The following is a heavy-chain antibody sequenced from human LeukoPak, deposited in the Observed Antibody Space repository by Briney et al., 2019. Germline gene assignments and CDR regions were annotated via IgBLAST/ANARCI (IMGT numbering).Heavy chain of an antibody. D-gene: IGHD2-2*01. CDR3: ARFTGYCSGTSCYPNAFDI. V-gene: IGHV4-61*02. CDR2: IYTSGST. Sequence: TSETLSLTCTVSGGSITSGTYYWTWIRQPAGKGLEWIGRIYTSGSTNYNASLQSRVTISVDASKNQFSLKLSSVTAADTAVFYCARFTGYCSGTSCYPNAFDIWGQGTMVTVSS. CDR1: GGSITSGTYY. J-gene: IGHJ3*02.